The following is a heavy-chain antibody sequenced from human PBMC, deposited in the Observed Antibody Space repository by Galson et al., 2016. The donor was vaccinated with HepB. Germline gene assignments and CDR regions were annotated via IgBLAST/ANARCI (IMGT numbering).Heavy chain of an antibody. Sequence: SVKVSCKASGYTFTNYGISWVRQAPGQGLEWMGWISAYNGDTNYVQKVQGRVIMTTDTSTSTADMGVRTLRSDDSAVYYCARSTRSPYYFSYYGMDVWGQGTTVTVSS. D-gene: IGHD3-16*02. CDR3: ARSTRSPYYFSYYGMDV. J-gene: IGHJ6*02. CDR2: ISAYNGDT. V-gene: IGHV1-18*01. CDR1: GYTFTNYG.